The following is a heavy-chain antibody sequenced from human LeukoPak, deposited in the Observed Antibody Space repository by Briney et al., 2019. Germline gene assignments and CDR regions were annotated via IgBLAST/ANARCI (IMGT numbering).Heavy chain of an antibody. Sequence: GGSLMLSCAASGFTFSSYAMSWVRQAPGKGLEWVSSIISSSSYIYYADSVKGRFTISRDNAKNSLSLQMNSLRAEDTAVYYCARVPAGVIGMKDAFDIWGQGTMVTVSS. CDR2: IISSSSYI. CDR3: ARVPAGVIGMKDAFDI. D-gene: IGHD3-16*02. CDR1: GFTFSSYA. V-gene: IGHV3-21*01. J-gene: IGHJ3*02.